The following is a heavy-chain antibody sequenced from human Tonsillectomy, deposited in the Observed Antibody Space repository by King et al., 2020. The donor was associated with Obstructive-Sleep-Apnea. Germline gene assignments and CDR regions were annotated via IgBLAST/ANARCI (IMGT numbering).Heavy chain of an antibody. Sequence: VQLVESGGEVKKPGASVKVSCKASGYSFTTKGINWVRQAPGQGLEWRGWFSASNGNTNYAQKLQGRVTMTTDSSTSTAYMELRSLRSDDTAVYYCAIYSRGWYSFMDNAFDIWGHGTLVTVSS. J-gene: IGHJ3*02. D-gene: IGHD6-19*01. CDR3: AIYSRGWYSFMDNAFDI. CDR2: FSASNGNT. CDR1: GYSFTTKG. V-gene: IGHV1-18*01.